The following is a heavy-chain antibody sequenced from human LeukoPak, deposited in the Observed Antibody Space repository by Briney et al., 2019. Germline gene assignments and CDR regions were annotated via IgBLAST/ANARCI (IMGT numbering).Heavy chain of an antibody. Sequence: SETLSLTCAVYGGSFSGYYWSWIRQPPGKGLEWIGEINHSGSTNYNPSLKSRVTISVDTSKNQFSLKLSSVTAADTAVYYCARLLTRRYSSGWYYFDYWGQGTLVTVSS. CDR3: ARLLTRRYSSGWYYFDY. J-gene: IGHJ4*02. V-gene: IGHV4-34*01. D-gene: IGHD6-19*01. CDR1: GGSFSGYY. CDR2: INHSGST.